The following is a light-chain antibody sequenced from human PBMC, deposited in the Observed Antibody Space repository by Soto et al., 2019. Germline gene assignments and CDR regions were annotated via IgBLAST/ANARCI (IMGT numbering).Light chain of an antibody. CDR1: QNIRSS. V-gene: IGKV3-15*01. J-gene: IGKJ4*01. CDR3: QQRSNWPPVT. Sequence: ELMITQSPAALSASPGERVTLSFRASQNIRSSLAWYQQRPGQAPRLLIYDASTRATGIPPRFSGGGSGTEFTVTISSLQSEDFAVYYCQQRSNWPPVTFGGGTKVDI. CDR2: DAS.